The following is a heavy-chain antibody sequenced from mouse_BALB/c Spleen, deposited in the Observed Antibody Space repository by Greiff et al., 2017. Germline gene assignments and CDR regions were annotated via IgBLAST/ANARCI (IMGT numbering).Heavy chain of an antibody. CDR2: ISDGGSYT. J-gene: IGHJ4*01. Sequence: EVQVVESGGGLVKPGGSLKLSCAASGFTFSDYYMYWVRQTPEKRLEWVATISDGGSYTYYPDSVKGRFTISRDNAKNNLYLQMSSLKSEDTAMYYCARVSPGAMDYWGQGTSVTVSS. CDR3: ARVSPGAMDY. V-gene: IGHV5-4*02. CDR1: GFTFSDYY.